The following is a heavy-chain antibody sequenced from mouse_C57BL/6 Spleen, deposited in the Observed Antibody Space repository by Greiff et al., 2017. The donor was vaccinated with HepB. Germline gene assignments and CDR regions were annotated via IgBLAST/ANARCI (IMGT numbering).Heavy chain of an antibody. CDR2: IYPGDGDT. CDR1: GYAFSSSW. CDR3: AREGGYYYGSSLYFDY. D-gene: IGHD1-1*01. V-gene: IGHV1-82*01. Sequence: QVHVKQSGPELVKPGASVKISCKASGYAFSSSWMNWVKQRPGKGLEWIGRIYPGDGDTNYNGKFKGKATLTADKSSSTAYMQLSSLTSEDSAVYFCAREGGYYYGSSLYFDYWGQGTTLTVSS. J-gene: IGHJ2*01.